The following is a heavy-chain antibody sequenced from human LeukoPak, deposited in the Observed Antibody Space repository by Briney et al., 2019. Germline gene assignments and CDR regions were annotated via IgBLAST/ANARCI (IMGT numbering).Heavy chain of an antibody. Sequence: SETLSLTCAVYGGSFSRYYWSWIRQPPGKGLEWIGEINHSGSTNYNPSLKSRVTISVDTSKNQFSLKLSSVTAADTAVYYCARGFADSSGDLLSYSDYWGQGTLVTVSS. V-gene: IGHV4-34*01. CDR2: INHSGST. CDR3: ARGFADSSGDLLSYSDY. J-gene: IGHJ4*02. D-gene: IGHD2-15*01. CDR1: GGSFSRYY.